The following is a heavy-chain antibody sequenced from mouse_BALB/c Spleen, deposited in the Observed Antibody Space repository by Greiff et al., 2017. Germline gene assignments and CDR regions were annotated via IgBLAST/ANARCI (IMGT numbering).Heavy chain of an antibody. CDR2: IDPSDSYT. Sequence: QVQLQQSGAELVKPGASVKMSCKASGYTFTSYWMHWVKQRPGQGLEWIGVIDPSDSYTSYNQKFKGKATLTVDTSSSTAYMQLSSLTSEDSAVYYCTRRGLLRYLRGYYAMDYWGQGTSVTVSS. D-gene: IGHD1-1*01. V-gene: IGHV1S127*01. CDR3: TRRGLLRYLRGYYAMDY. CDR1: GYTFTSYW. J-gene: IGHJ4*01.